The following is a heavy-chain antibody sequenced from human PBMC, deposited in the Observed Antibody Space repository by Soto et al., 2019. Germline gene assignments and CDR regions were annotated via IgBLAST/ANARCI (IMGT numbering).Heavy chain of an antibody. CDR3: AKRAWQWEQYWYSDL. CDR2: ISGSGGST. V-gene: IGHV3-23*01. CDR1: GFTFSSYA. Sequence: GGSLRLSCAASGFTFSSYAMSWVRQAPGKGLEWVSAISGSGGSTYYADSVKGRFTISRDNSTNTLYLQMNSLRAEDTAVYYCAKRAWQWEQYWYSDLWGRGTLGTVSS. J-gene: IGHJ2*01. D-gene: IGHD1-26*01.